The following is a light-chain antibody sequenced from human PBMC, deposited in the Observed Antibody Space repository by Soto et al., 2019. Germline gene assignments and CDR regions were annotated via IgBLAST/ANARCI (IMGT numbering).Light chain of an antibody. V-gene: IGLV2-14*02. CDR1: SSDVGSYNL. CDR2: EGS. CDR3: KSYAGSNTYV. J-gene: IGLJ1*01. Sequence: QSALTQPASVSGSPGQSITISCTGTSSDVGSYNLVSWYQQHPGKAPKLMIYEGSKRPSGVPDRFSGSKSGNTASLTVSGLQAADEADYCCKSYAGSNTYVFGSGTKATVL.